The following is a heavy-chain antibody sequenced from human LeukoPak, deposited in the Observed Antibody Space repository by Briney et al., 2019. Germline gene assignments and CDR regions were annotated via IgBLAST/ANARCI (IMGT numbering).Heavy chain of an antibody. CDR1: GDSVSSNSAA. Sequence: PSQTLSLTCAISGDSVSSNSAAWNWIRQSPSRGLEWLGRTYYRSKWYNDYAVSVKSRITINPDTSKNQFSLKLSSVTAADTAVYYCARHRTYDFWSGYYQNWFDPWGQGTLVTVSS. J-gene: IGHJ5*02. D-gene: IGHD3-3*01. CDR2: TYYRSKWYN. CDR3: ARHRTYDFWSGYYQNWFDP. V-gene: IGHV6-1*01.